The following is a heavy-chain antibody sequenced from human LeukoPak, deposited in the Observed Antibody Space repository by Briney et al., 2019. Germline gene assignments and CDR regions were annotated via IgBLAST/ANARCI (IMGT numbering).Heavy chain of an antibody. D-gene: IGHD3-22*01. CDR2: MYYSGST. CDR3: ARHEYYHDSIGNEWRASAFDN. Sequence: SETLSLTCTVSDGSISSSSYYWGWIRQPPGKGLEWIGSMYYSGSTYYNPSLKSRVTISVDTSKNQFSLKLSSVTVADTAVYYCARHEYYHDSIGNEWRASAFDNWSQGTLVTASS. V-gene: IGHV4-39*01. CDR1: DGSISSSSYY. J-gene: IGHJ4*02.